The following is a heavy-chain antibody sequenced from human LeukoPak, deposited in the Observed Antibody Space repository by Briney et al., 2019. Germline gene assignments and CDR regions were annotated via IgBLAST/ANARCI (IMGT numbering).Heavy chain of an antibody. CDR3: ARDMVSPLSFVDY. CDR1: GYSFTNYG. V-gene: IGHV1-18*01. J-gene: IGHJ4*02. Sequence: ASVKVSCKASGYSFTNYGINWVRQAPGQGLEWMGWISPYYGNTNYAQKLQGRVTMTTDTSTSTAYMELRSLRSDDTAVYYCARDMVSPLSFVDYWGQGTLVTVSS. CDR2: ISPYYGNT. D-gene: IGHD3-10*01.